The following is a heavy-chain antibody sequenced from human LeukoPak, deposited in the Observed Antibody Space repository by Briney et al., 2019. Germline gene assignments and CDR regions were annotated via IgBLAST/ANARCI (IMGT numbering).Heavy chain of an antibody. CDR1: GYTFTSYD. D-gene: IGHD5-12*01. CDR2: MNPKSGNT. V-gene: IGHV1-8*01. J-gene: IGHJ4*02. Sequence: ASVKVSCKASGYTFTSYDINWVRQATGQGPEWMGWMNPKSGNTGYAQKFQGRVTMTMSTSVRTAYMELSSLRSEDTAVYYCARGSTVDTVATPLKYWGQGTLVTVSS. CDR3: ARGSTVDTVATPLKY.